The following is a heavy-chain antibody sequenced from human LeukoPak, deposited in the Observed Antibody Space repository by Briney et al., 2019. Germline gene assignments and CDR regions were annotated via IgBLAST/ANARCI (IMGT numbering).Heavy chain of an antibody. CDR1: GASMSDYY. Sequence: SETLSLTCTVSGASMSDYYWSWIRQPPGKGLEWIGYIYYTGSTNYNPSLKSRVTMSVDTSKNQISLKLSSVTAADSAVYYCVRRVRYFGQNDYWGQGILVTVSS. CDR2: IYYTGST. D-gene: IGHD3-9*01. CDR3: VRRVRYFGQNDY. V-gene: IGHV4-59*08. J-gene: IGHJ4*02.